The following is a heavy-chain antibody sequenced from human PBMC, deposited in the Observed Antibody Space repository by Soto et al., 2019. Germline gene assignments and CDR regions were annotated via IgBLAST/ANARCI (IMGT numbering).Heavy chain of an antibody. J-gene: IGHJ4*02. V-gene: IGHV1-69*02. CDR1: GGTFRCYT. CDR3: ARTLGPLASITGTTGY. Sequence: SVRVSCRASGGTFRCYTISYVRQAPGQGLEWMGRIIPILGIANYAQKFQGRVTITADKSTSTAYMELSSLRSEDTAVYYCARTLGPLASITGTTGYCAQGTLVTVSS. CDR2: IIPILGIA. D-gene: IGHD1-7*01.